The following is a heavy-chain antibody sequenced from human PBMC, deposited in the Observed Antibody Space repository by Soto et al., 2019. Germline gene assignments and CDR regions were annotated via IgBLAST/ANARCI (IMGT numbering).Heavy chain of an antibody. CDR1: GGTFSSYA. D-gene: IGHD3-9*01. CDR3: ARAKWGYDILTGYGTNWFDP. J-gene: IGHJ5*02. Sequence: GASVKVSCKASGGTFSSYAISWVRQAPGQGLEWIGGIIPIFGTANYAQKFQGRVTITADESTSTAYMELSSLRSEDTAVYYCARAKWGYDILTGYGTNWFDPWGQGTLVTVSS. CDR2: IIPIFGTA. V-gene: IGHV1-69*13.